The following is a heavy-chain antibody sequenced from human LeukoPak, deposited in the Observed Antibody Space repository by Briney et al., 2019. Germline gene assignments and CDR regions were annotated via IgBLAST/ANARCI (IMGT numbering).Heavy chain of an antibody. J-gene: IGHJ4*02. CDR3: AKIAAAGIESTDY. D-gene: IGHD6-13*01. CDR2: ISYDGSNK. V-gene: IGHV3-30*18. CDR1: GFTVSSNY. Sequence: GGSLRLSCAASGFTVSSNYMSWVRQAPGKGLEWVAVISYDGSNKYYADSVKGRFTISRDNSKNTLYLQMNSLRAEDTAVYYCAKIAAAGIESTDYWGQGTLVTVSS.